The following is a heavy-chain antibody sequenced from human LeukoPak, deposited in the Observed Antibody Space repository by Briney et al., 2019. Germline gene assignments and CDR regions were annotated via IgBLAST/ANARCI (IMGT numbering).Heavy chain of an antibody. CDR1: GGSIESYY. Sequence: SETLSLTCSVSGGSIESYYWGWVRQPPGKGLEWIGYVYYSGNTKYNPSLKSRVTISVDMSKNQFSLKLRSVTAADTAVYYCARSFPTYAFDIWGQGTMVTVSS. V-gene: IGHV4-59*12. J-gene: IGHJ3*02. D-gene: IGHD2/OR15-2a*01. CDR3: ARSFPTYAFDI. CDR2: VYYSGNT.